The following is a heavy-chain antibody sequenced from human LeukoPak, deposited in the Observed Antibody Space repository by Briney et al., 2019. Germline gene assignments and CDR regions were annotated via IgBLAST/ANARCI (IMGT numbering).Heavy chain of an antibody. CDR2: INWNGGST. CDR3: ARAPLYYDSSCPYYYYMDV. CDR1: GFTFDDYG. D-gene: IGHD3-22*01. J-gene: IGHJ6*03. Sequence: GGSLRLSCTASGFTFDDYGMNWVRQAPGTGLEWVSGINWNGGSTGYADSVKGRFTISRDNAKTSLYLQMNSLRAEDTALYYCARAPLYYDSSCPYYYYMDVRGKGTTVTVSS. V-gene: IGHV3-20*04.